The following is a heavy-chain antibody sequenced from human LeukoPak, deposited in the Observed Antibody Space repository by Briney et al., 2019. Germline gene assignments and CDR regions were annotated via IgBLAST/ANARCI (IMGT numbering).Heavy chain of an antibody. CDR3: VRDDRGIAVGSRDH. Sequence: PGGSLRLPCAASGFSFSNHWMIWVRQAPGKGLEWVATINPDGTEKRYVDSVKGRFTISRDNGKNSLYLQMSSLRAEDTAVYYCVRDDRGIAVGSRDHGAQGSLVTVSS. CDR2: INPDGTEK. V-gene: IGHV3-7*03. J-gene: IGHJ4*02. D-gene: IGHD6-19*01. CDR1: GFSFSNHW.